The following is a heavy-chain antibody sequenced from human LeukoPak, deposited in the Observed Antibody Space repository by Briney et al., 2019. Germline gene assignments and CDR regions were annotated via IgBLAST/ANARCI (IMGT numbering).Heavy chain of an antibody. J-gene: IGHJ4*02. CDR2: INPNSGGT. V-gene: IGHV1-2*02. Sequence: ASVKVSCKASGYTFTRYYMHWVRQAPGQGHEWMGWINPNSGGTSYAQKFQGRVTMTRDTSLSTAYMELSGLRSDDTAVYYCARDQYYGSGSPSFAYWGQGTLVTVSS. CDR1: GYTFTRYY. D-gene: IGHD3-10*01. CDR3: ARDQYYGSGSPSFAY.